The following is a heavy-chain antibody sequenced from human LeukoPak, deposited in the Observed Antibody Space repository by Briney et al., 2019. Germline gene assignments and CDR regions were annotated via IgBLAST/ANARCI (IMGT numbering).Heavy chain of an antibody. J-gene: IGHJ4*02. Sequence: GASVKVSCKASGGTFSSYAISWVRQAPGQGLEWMGGIIPIFGTANYAQKFQGRVTITTDESTSTAYMELSSLRSEDTAVYYCARGVPQYSGSYYGSWGQGTLVTVSS. V-gene: IGHV1-69*05. CDR2: IIPIFGTA. D-gene: IGHD1-26*01. CDR3: ARGVPQYSGSYYGS. CDR1: GGTFSSYA.